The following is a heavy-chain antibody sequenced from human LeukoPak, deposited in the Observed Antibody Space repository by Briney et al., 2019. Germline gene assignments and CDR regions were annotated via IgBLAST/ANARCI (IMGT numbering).Heavy chain of an antibody. CDR3: ARDSSLFGVVIDQLPDY. D-gene: IGHD3-3*02. CDR1: GYTFTGYY. V-gene: IGHV1-2*02. J-gene: IGHJ4*02. Sequence: GASVKVSCKASGYTFTGYYMHWVRQAPGQGLEWMGWINPNSGGTNYAQKFQGRVTMTRDTSISTAYMELSRLRSDDTAVYYCARDSSLFGVVIDQLPDYWGQGTLVTVSS. CDR2: INPNSGGT.